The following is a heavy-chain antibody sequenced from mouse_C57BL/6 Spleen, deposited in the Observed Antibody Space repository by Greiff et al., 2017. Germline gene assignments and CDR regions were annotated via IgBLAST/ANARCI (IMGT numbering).Heavy chain of an antibody. J-gene: IGHJ4*01. V-gene: IGHV1-81*01. CDR1: GYTFTSYG. Sequence: VQLQESGAELARPGASVKLSCKASGYTFTSYGISWVKQRTGQGLEWIGEIYPRSGNTYYNEKFKGKATLTADKSSSTAYMELRSLTSEDSAVYFCARKTVDGSYAMDYWGQGTSVTVSS. D-gene: IGHD1-1*01. CDR2: IYPRSGNT. CDR3: ARKTVDGSYAMDY.